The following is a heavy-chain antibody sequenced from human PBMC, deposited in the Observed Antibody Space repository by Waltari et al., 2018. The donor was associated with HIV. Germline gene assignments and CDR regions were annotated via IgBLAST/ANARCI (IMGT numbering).Heavy chain of an antibody. J-gene: IGHJ4*02. V-gene: IGHV3-21*01. Sequence: EVQLVESGGGLVKPGGSLRLACAASGFTFSSYSIKWVRQAPGKGLEWVSFISSSSSYKYYADSVKGRFTISRDNAKNSLYLQMNSLRAEDTAVYYCARVATMIVVVTNPYYFDYWGQGTLVTVSS. CDR1: GFTFSSYS. D-gene: IGHD3-22*01. CDR2: ISSSSSYK. CDR3: ARVATMIVVVTNPYYFDY.